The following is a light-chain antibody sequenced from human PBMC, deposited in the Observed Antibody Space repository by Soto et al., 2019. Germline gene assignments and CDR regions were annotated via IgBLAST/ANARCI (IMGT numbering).Light chain of an antibody. J-gene: IGLJ2*01. CDR1: SGDVGAYNY. CDR3: SSYAGSKTFI. CDR2: EVT. V-gene: IGLV2-8*01. Sequence: QSALTQPPSASGSPGQSVTISCTGTSGDVGAYNYVSWYQQHPGKAPKLMIYEVTKRPSGVPDRFSGSKSGATASLTVSGLQTEDEADYYCSSYAGSKTFIFGGGTELTVL.